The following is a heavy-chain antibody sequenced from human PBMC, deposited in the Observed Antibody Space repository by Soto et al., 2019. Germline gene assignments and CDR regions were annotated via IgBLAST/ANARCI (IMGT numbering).Heavy chain of an antibody. CDR2: ISFDATIK. CDR3: AKSGQGVRFPPFWLDP. Sequence: QVQLVESGGGVVQPGSSLRLTCAASGFTFNDYDMHWVRQAPGKGLEWLAVISFDATIKNYADSVKGRITISRGNSKNTLFLQLSGLRDDDSARYYCAKSGQGVRFPPFWLDPWGQGTLVTVSS. D-gene: IGHD2-15*01. V-gene: IGHV3-30*18. J-gene: IGHJ5*02. CDR1: GFTFNDYD.